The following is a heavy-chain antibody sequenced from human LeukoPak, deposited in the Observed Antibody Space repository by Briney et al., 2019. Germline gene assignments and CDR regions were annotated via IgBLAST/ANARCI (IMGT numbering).Heavy chain of an antibody. J-gene: IGHJ4*02. CDR1: GFTFSNYG. D-gene: IGHD5-24*01. CDR3: TKEDRDFDH. CDR2: VSYDGSDE. V-gene: IGHV3-30*02. Sequence: GGSLRLSCAASGFTFSNYGMHWVRQAPDKGLEWVAFVSYDGSDEFYEDSVKGRFTISRDNSRSTLNLQMNSLRAEDTAIYYCTKEDRDFDHWGQGTLVTVSS.